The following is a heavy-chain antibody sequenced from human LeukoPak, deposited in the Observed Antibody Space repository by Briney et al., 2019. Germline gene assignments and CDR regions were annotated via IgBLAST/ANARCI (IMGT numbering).Heavy chain of an antibody. CDR1: GGSISSYY. CDR2: IYYSGST. Sequence: SETLSLTCTVSGGSISSYYWRWIRQPPGKGLEWIGYIYYSGSTTYNPSLKSRVTVSVDTSKYQFSLKLSAVAAADSAGYCCARGRIWSEWFECWGKGALVTVAS. D-gene: IGHD6-13*01. J-gene: IGHJ4*02. V-gene: IGHV4-59*01. CDR3: ARGRIWSEWFEC.